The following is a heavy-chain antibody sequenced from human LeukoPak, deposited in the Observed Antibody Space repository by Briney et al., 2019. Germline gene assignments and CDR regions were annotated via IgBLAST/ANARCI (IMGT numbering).Heavy chain of an antibody. J-gene: IGHJ6*02. CDR2: TYYRSKWYY. Sequence: SQTLSLTCAISGDSVSNDTAAWSWIRQSPSRGLEWLGRTYYRSKWYYDYAISVKSRMTIDLETSKNRFSLHLNSVTPDDTAVYYCARLRRYIKQAASGMDVWGQGTTVTVSS. D-gene: IGHD5-18*01. CDR3: ARLRRYIKQAASGMDV. CDR1: GDSVSNDTAA. V-gene: IGHV6-1*01.